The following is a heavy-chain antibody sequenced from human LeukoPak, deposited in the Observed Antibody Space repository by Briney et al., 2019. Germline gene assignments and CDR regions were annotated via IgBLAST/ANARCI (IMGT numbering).Heavy chain of an antibody. D-gene: IGHD5-12*01. CDR3: ARGRLRIDY. CDR1: SGSFSGYY. J-gene: IGHJ4*02. CDR2: INHSGST. V-gene: IGHV4-34*01. Sequence: PSETLSLTCAVYSGSFSGYYWSWIRQPPGKGLEWIGEINHSGSTNYNPSLKSRVTISVDTSKNQFSLKLSSVTAADTAVYYCARGRLRIDYWGQGTLVTVSS.